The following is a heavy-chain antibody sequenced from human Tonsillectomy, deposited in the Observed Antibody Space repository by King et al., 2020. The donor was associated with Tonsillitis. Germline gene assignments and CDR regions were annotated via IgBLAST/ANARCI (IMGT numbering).Heavy chain of an antibody. V-gene: IGHV3-23*04. D-gene: IGHD6-19*01. Sequence: VQLVESGGGLVQPGGSLRLSCAASGFTFSSFAMNWVRQAPGKGLEWVSSISGSGGYTYYADSVKGRFTISRENSKNTLYLEMNSLRVEDTAVYYCAKASRLAQGYDVFDIWGQGTMVTVSS. CDR1: GFTFSSFA. J-gene: IGHJ3*02. CDR2: ISGSGGYT. CDR3: AKASRLAQGYDVFDI.